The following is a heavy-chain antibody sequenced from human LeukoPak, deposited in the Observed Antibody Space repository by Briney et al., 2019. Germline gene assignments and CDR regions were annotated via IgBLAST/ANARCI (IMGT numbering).Heavy chain of an antibody. CDR2: ISWNSGNI. V-gene: IGHV3-9*03. D-gene: IGHD6-13*01. J-gene: IGHJ4*02. CDR3: AKTTSSRYFDY. CDR1: GFTFDDYA. Sequence: GGSLRLSCVASGFTFDDYAMHWVRQAPGKGLEWVSGISWNSGNIGYGDSVKGRFTISRDNAKNSLYLQMNSLRAEDMALYYCAKTTSSRYFDYWGQGTLVTVSS.